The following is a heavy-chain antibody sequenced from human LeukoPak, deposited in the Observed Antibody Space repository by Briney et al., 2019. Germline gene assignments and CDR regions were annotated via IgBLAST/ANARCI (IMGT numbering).Heavy chain of an antibody. CDR1: GGTFSSYA. CDR3: ARAHYYDSKALYDAFDI. CDR2: IIPIFGTA. J-gene: IGHJ3*02. Sequence: ASVKVSXKASGGTFSSYAISWVRQAPGQGLEWMGGIIPIFGTANYAQKFQGRVTITADESTSTAYMELSSLRSEDTAVYYCARAHYYDSKALYDAFDIWGQGTMVTVSS. V-gene: IGHV1-69*13. D-gene: IGHD3-22*01.